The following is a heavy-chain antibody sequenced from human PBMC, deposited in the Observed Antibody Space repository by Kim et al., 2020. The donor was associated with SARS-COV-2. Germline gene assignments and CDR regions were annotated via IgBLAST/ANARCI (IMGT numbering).Heavy chain of an antibody. V-gene: IGHV3-74*01. CDR3: TRGPF. J-gene: IGHJ4*02. Sequence: GGSLRLSCAASGFSFSEWWMDWVRQAPGKGPEWVAHIDNDGTTTLYADSVKGRFTISRDNSKNSLYLQMTGLRADDTGVYYCTRGPFWGQGTLVTVSS. CDR2: IDNDGTTT. CDR1: GFSFSEWW.